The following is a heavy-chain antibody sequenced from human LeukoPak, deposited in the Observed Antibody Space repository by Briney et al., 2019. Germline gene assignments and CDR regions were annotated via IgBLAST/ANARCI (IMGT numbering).Heavy chain of an antibody. D-gene: IGHD6-13*01. J-gene: IGHJ4*01. CDR3: ARDGTAAGLYFDL. Sequence: GGSLRLSCGLSGFIFSDYWMNWVRQAPGKVLGWVASIKQDGGEKYYVDSVKGRFTISRDNAKNSLYLQMSSLRAEDTAVSYCARDGTAAGLYFDLWGQGTLVTVSS. V-gene: IGHV3-7*01. CDR2: IKQDGGEK. CDR1: GFIFSDYW.